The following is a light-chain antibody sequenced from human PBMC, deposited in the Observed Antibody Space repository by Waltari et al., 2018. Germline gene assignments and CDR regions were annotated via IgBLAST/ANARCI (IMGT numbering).Light chain of an antibody. V-gene: IGLV2-14*03. CDR3: SSYIDSSTLEL. Sequence: QSALTQPASVSGSPGHSITISCTGTSSDIGGYNSVSWYQQVPGKAPKLIIYDVSNRPSWFSSRFSGSKSGNTASLTISGLQAEDEANYYCSSYIDSSTLELFGGGTSLTVL. CDR1: SSDIGGYNS. J-gene: IGLJ2*01. CDR2: DVS.